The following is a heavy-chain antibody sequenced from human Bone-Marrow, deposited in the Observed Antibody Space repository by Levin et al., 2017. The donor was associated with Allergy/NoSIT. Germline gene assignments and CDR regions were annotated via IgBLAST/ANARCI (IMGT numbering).Heavy chain of an antibody. CDR1: GYNFVGHS. J-gene: IGHJ3*02. V-gene: IGHV1-3*01. CDR3: ARSRECSINCYYAFDI. D-gene: IGHD2-2*01. Sequence: PEASVKVSCKASGYNFVGHSMYWVRQAPGQRPEWMGWINAGNGKTKYSQKFQGRLTIIRDTSATTVYMELSGLRSEDTAFYYCARSRECSINCYYAFDIWGQGTVVTVSS. CDR2: INAGNGKT.